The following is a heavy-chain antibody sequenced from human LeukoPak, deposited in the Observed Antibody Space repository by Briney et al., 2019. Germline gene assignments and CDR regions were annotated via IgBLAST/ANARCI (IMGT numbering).Heavy chain of an antibody. V-gene: IGHV4-4*02. D-gene: IGHD3-22*01. CDR1: GGSISSSNW. CDR2: IYHSGST. Sequence: PSGTLSLTCAVSGGSISSSNWWSWVRQPPGKGLEWIGEIYHSGSTNYNPSLKSRVTISVDKSKNQFSLRLSSVTAADTAVYYCARNNAYYYDSSGYTFDYWGQGTLVTVSS. CDR3: ARNNAYYYDSSGYTFDY. J-gene: IGHJ4*02.